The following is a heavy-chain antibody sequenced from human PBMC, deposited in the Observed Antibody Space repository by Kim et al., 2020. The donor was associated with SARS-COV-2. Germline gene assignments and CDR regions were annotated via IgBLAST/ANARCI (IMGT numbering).Heavy chain of an antibody. CDR2: ISGSGTSS. Sequence: GGSLRLSCAASGFTFSSFPMSWVRQAPGKGLEWVSDISGSGTSSYYADSLKGRFTISRDNSKNTVYLQIDNLRAEDTAVYYCAKAAVGTTLGGFDPWGQGTLVTVSS. CDR1: GFTFSSFP. J-gene: IGHJ5*02. CDR3: AKAAVGTTLGGFDP. D-gene: IGHD1-1*01. V-gene: IGHV3-23*01.